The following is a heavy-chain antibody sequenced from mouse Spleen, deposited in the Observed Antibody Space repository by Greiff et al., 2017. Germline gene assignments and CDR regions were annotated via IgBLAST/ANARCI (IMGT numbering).Heavy chain of an antibody. Sequence: QVQLQQSGAELVKPGASVKLSCKASGYTFTSYWMQWVKQRPGQGLEWIGEIDPSDSYTNYNQKFKGKATLTVDTSSSTAYMQLSSLTSEDSAVYYCAREGELRNFAYWGQGTLVTVSA. V-gene: IGHV1-50*01. CDR2: IDPSDSYT. D-gene: IGHD1-1*01. CDR1: GYTFTSYW. J-gene: IGHJ3*01. CDR3: AREGELRNFAY.